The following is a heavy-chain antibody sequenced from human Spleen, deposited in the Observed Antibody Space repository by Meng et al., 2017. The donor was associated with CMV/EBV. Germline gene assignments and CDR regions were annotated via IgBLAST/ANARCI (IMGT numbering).Heavy chain of an antibody. Sequence: AGFPFSSQAMHWVRQAPGKGLEWVTGISVDDNNPYYAGAEQGRFSISKDNSRTTVYLQMNSLGAEDPAVYYCVRDGDNQRRVQFYFDYWGQGILVTVSS. CDR2: ISVDDNNP. CDR1: GFPFSSQA. J-gene: IGHJ4*02. V-gene: IGHV3-30*04. CDR3: VRDGDNQRRVQFYFDY. D-gene: IGHD6-25*01.